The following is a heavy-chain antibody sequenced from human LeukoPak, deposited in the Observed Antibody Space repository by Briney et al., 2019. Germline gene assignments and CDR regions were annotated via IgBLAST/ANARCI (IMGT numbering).Heavy chain of an antibody. Sequence: GSLRLSCAASGFTFSNVWMSWVRQAPGKGLEWVGRIKRETEGRTTDYVAPVKDRFTISRDDSKNTLYLQMNSLKTEDTAVYYCSTEGGAWYLGHWGQGTLVTVSS. J-gene: IGHJ4*02. D-gene: IGHD2-21*02. CDR2: IKRETEGRTT. CDR1: GFTFSNVW. V-gene: IGHV3-15*01. CDR3: STEGGAWYLGH.